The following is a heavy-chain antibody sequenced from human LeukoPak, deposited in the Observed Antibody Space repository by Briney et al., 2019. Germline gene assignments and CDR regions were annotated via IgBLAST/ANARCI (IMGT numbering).Heavy chain of an antibody. Sequence: PSETLSLTCAVYGGSFSGYYWSWIRQPPGKGLEWIGEINHSGSTNYNPSLESRVTISVDTSKNQFSLKLSSVTAADTAVYYCARGDYYYYMDVWGKGTTVTVSS. CDR3: ARGDYYYYMDV. CDR2: INHSGST. CDR1: GGSFSGYY. V-gene: IGHV4-34*01. J-gene: IGHJ6*03.